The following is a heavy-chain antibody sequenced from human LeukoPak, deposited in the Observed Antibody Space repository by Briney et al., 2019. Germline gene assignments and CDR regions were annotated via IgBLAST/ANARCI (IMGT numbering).Heavy chain of an antibody. Sequence: SETLSLTCTVSGGSISSYYWSWIRQPPGKGLEWIGYVYSSGSTNYNPSPKSRVTISVDTSKNQFSLKLSSVTAADTAVYYCARHGDYYCRSTSCFDYWGQGTLVTVSS. D-gene: IGHD2-2*01. CDR3: ARHGDYYCRSTSCFDY. CDR2: VYSSGST. CDR1: GGSISSYY. V-gene: IGHV4-59*08. J-gene: IGHJ4*02.